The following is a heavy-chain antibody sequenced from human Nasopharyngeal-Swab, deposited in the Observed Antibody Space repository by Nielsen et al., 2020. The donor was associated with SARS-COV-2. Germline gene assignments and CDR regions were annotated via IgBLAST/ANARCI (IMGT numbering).Heavy chain of an antibody. J-gene: IGHJ4*02. CDR3: TRCGGGCYSGRDY. Sequence: GGSLRLSCAASGFTFSDSAIHWVRQASGEGLEWVARIRSKGNNYATAYSASVKGRFIIFRDDPTNTAYLQMNSLKTGDTAMYYCTRCGGGCYSGRDYWGQGTLVTVSS. CDR2: IRSKGNNYAT. CDR1: GFTFSDSA. D-gene: IGHD2-15*01. V-gene: IGHV3-73*01.